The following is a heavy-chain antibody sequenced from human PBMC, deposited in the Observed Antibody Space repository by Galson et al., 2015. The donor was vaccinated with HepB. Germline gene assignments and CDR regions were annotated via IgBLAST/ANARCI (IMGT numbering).Heavy chain of an antibody. CDR2: VSGIGSTT. D-gene: IGHD3-16*01. V-gene: IGHV3-23*01. J-gene: IGHJ4*02. CDR3: AKWNNAYYFYYFDY. Sequence: SLRLSCAASGFTFSNYAMTWVRQAPGKGLEWVSTVSGIGSTTYYADSVKGRFTISRDNSKNTLFLQMNSLRTDDTAVYYCAKWNNAYYFYYFDYWGQGTLVTVSS. CDR1: GFTFSNYA.